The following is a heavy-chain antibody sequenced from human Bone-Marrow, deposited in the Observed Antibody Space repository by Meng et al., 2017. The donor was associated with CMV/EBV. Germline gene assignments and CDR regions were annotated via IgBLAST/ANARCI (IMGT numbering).Heavy chain of an antibody. CDR3: AKDSITMVRGVKAVIHYYFDY. D-gene: IGHD3-10*01. CDR1: GFTFSSYW. J-gene: IGHJ4*02. V-gene: IGHV3-74*01. CDR2: INSDGSST. Sequence: GESLKISCAASGFTFSSYWMHWVRQAPGKGLVWVSRINSDGSSTSYADSVKGRFTISRDNAKNTLYLQMNSLRAEDTAVYYCAKDSITMVRGVKAVIHYYFDYWGQGTLVTVSS.